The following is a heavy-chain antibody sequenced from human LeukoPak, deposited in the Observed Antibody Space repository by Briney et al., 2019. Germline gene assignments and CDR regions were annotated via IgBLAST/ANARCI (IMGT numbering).Heavy chain of an antibody. CDR1: GYTFTGYY. Sequence: ASVKVSCKASGYTFTGYYMHWVRQAPGQGPEWMAWINPNSGVTNYSQKFQGRVTMTRDTSINTAYMELSRLRSDDTAVYYCARSRGIYNYDDAFGIWGQGTMVTVSS. J-gene: IGHJ3*02. V-gene: IGHV1-2*02. CDR2: INPNSGVT. D-gene: IGHD3-16*01. CDR3: ARSRGIYNYDDAFGI.